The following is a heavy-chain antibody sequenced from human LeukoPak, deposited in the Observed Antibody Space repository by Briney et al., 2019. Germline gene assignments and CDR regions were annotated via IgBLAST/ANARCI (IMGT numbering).Heavy chain of an antibody. V-gene: IGHV3-7*01. D-gene: IGHD3-22*01. Sequence: GGSLRLSCAGSGFTFSTYWMSWVRQAPGKGLEWLGNIKQDGSDKYYVDSVKGRFTISRDNANNSLYLQMNSLRAEDTAVYYCARERSSGYYYVSDSWGQGTLVTVSS. J-gene: IGHJ4*02. CDR3: ARERSSGYYYVSDS. CDR2: IKQDGSDK. CDR1: GFTFSTYW.